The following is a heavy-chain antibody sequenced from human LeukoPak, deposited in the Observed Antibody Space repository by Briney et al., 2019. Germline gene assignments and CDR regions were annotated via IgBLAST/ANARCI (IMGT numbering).Heavy chain of an antibody. J-gene: IGHJ4*02. CDR3: ARAGANWGYYFDY. V-gene: IGHV4-59*01. CDR2: MYYSGST. CDR1: GGSISSYY. D-gene: IGHD7-27*01. Sequence: SETLSLTCTVSGGSISSYYWSWIRQPPGKGLERIGYMYYSGSTNYNPSLKSRVTISVDTSKNQFSLKLSSVTAADTAVYYCARAGANWGYYFDYWGQGTLVTVSS.